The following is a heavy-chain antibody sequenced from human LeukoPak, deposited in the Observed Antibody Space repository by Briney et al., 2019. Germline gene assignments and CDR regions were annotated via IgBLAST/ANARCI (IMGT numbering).Heavy chain of an antibody. D-gene: IGHD6-6*01. CDR1: GVTISGYW. CDR2: IKQDASEI. CDR3: ARGGSSYSSSDY. V-gene: IGHV3-7*03. J-gene: IGHJ4*02. Sequence: GSLRLSCAASGVTISGYWMSWVRQAPGKGLEWVANIKQDASEIYYVGPVKGRFTISRDNAKNSVFLQMNSLRAEDTAVYYCARGGSSYSSSDYWGQGTLVTVSS.